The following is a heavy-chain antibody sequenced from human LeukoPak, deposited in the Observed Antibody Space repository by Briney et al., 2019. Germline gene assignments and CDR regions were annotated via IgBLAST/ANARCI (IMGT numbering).Heavy chain of an antibody. CDR2: ITWNSDFT. CDR1: GFSFDDYA. CDR3: TKDVADYVWGDYRHFDI. D-gene: IGHD3-16*02. J-gene: IGHJ5*02. Sequence: GGSLRLSCAASGFSFDDYAMHWVRQSPRKGLEWVAGITWNSDFTALADSVKGRFSISRDNANNSVFLHMHSLTADDTAVYYCTKDVADYVWGDYRHFDIWGQGTLVTVSA. V-gene: IGHV3-9*01.